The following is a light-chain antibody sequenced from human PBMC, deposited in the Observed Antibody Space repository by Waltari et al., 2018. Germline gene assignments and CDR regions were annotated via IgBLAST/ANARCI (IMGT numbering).Light chain of an antibody. V-gene: IGLV3-25*03. CDR2: KDR. J-gene: IGLJ2*01. Sequence: SYELTQSPSVSLSPGQTARITCSGDALPKKYAYWYQKKPGQAPVLIIFKDRERPSWSHERVSGSTSGTTVTLASTGGQAEDGADYYCLSPETRGSWVFGGGTKLTVL. CDR3: LSPETRGSWV. CDR1: ALPKKY.